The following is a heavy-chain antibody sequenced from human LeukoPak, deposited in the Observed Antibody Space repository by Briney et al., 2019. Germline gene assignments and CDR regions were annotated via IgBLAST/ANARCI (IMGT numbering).Heavy chain of an antibody. CDR2: ISGSGGST. V-gene: IGHV3-23*01. J-gene: IGHJ6*02. D-gene: IGHD6-19*01. Sequence: GGSLRLSCAASGFTFSSYAMSWVRQAPGKGLEWVSAISGSGGSTYYADSVKGRFTISRDNAKNSLYLQMDSLRAEDTAVYYCARWQWLVTGYGMDVWGQGTTVTVSS. CDR3: ARWQWLVTGYGMDV. CDR1: GFTFSSYA.